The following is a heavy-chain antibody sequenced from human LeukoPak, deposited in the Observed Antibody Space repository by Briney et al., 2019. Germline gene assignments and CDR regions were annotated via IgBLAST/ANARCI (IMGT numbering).Heavy chain of an antibody. CDR2: ISGSGGST. CDR3: AKDRQWLGVFDY. J-gene: IGHJ4*02. D-gene: IGHD6-19*01. Sequence: GGSLRLSCAASGFTFSSYAMSWVRQAPVKGLEWVSAISGSGGSTYYADSVKGRFTISRDNSKNTLYLHMNSLRAEDTAVYYCAKDRQWLGVFDYWGQGTLVTVSS. CDR1: GFTFSSYA. V-gene: IGHV3-23*01.